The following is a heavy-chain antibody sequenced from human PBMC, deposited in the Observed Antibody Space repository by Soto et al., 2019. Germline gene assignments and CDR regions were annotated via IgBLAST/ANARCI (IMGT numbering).Heavy chain of an antibody. Sequence: QVQLVQSGAEVKNPGASVKVSCKASGDTFTSYGISWLRQAPGKGLEWRGWISAYNGTTNYAQKVQGRVTMTTDTYTSTAYMELRSLRSDDTAVYYCARESSSSCHDYWGQGTLVTVSS. CDR1: GDTFTSYG. CDR2: ISAYNGTT. J-gene: IGHJ4*02. CDR3: ARESSSSCHDY. D-gene: IGHD6-13*01. V-gene: IGHV1-18*01.